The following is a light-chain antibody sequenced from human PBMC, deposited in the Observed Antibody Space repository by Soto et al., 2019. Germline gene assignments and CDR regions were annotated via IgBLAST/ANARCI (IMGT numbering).Light chain of an antibody. V-gene: IGLV2-14*01. J-gene: IGLJ1*01. Sequence: QSVLTQPASVSGSPGQSITISCTGTSSDVGGYNYVSWYQQHPGKAPKLIICEVINRPSGVSNRFSGSKSGNTASLTISGLQSEDEADYYCSSYTSRSTLVFGTGTKVTVL. CDR1: SSDVGGYNY. CDR3: SSYTSRSTLV. CDR2: EVI.